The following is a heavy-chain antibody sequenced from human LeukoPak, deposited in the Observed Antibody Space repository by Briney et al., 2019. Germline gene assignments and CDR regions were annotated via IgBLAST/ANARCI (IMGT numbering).Heavy chain of an antibody. CDR2: INPNSGGT. CDR1: GYTFTGSY. Sequence: ASVKVSCKASGYTFTGSYMHWVRQAPGQGLEWVGWINPNSGGTNYAQKFQGRVTMTRDTSISTAYMELSRLRSDDTAVYYCARLGHLTGDAFDIWGQGTVVTVSS. CDR3: ARLGHLTGDAFDI. D-gene: IGHD3-9*01. J-gene: IGHJ3*02. V-gene: IGHV1-2*02.